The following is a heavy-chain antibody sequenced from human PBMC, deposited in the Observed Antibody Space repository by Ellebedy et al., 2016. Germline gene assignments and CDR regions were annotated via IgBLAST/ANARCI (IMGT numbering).Heavy chain of an antibody. CDR3: ARDSGSYSVFDY. J-gene: IGHJ4*02. CDR2: ISYDGSNK. Sequence: GESLKISXAASGFTFSSYAMHWVRQAPGKGLEWVAVISYDGSNKYYADSVKGRFTISRDNSKNTLYLQMNSLRAEDTAVYYCARDSGSYSVFDYWGQGTLVTVSS. D-gene: IGHD1-26*01. V-gene: IGHV3-30-3*01. CDR1: GFTFSSYA.